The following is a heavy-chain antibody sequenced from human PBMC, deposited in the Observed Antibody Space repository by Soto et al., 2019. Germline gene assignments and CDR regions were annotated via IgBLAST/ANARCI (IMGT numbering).Heavy chain of an antibody. J-gene: IGHJ6*02. CDR3: ARGIHNVYGTDV. D-gene: IGHD5-18*01. Sequence: EVQLVESGGGLVQPGGSLRLSCAGSGFTFSSYWMHWVRQAPGKGLVWVSRIKSDGSSTSYADSVKGRFTNARDNAENTVYLQMNSLRAEDKAVYYCARGIHNVYGTDVWGQGTSVTVSS. CDR2: IKSDGSST. V-gene: IGHV3-74*01. CDR1: GFTFSSYW.